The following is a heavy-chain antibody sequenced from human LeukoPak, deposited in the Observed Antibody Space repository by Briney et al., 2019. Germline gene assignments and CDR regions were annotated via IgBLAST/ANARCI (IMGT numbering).Heavy chain of an antibody. CDR2: ISSSGTT. V-gene: IGHV3-48*03. Sequence: GGSLRLSCAASGFNFHSHEMNWVRQAPGKGLECGSYISSSGTTYYADSVKGRFTISRDNAKNSLYLQMNSLRAEDTAVYYCARGGYCSTTICYAMNASDIWGQGTMVTVSS. CDR3: ARGGYCSTTICYAMNASDI. CDR1: GFNFHSHE. J-gene: IGHJ3*02. D-gene: IGHD2-2*03.